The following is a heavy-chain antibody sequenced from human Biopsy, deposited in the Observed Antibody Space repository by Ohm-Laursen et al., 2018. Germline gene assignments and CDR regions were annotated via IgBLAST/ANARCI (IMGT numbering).Heavy chain of an antibody. CDR1: GGTFTNYA. Sequence: SSVKVSCKVSGGTFTNYAISWVRQAPGQGLEWMGGIIPIFGTANYAQKFQGRVTITADESTSTAYMELSNLRSDDTAVYYCARDALGGGSYRFFYWGQGSLVTVSS. D-gene: IGHD1-26*01. CDR2: IIPIFGTA. J-gene: IGHJ4*02. CDR3: ARDALGGGSYRFFY. V-gene: IGHV1-69*01.